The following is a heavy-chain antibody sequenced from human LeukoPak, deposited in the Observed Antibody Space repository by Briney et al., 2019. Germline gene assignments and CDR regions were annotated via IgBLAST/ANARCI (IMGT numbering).Heavy chain of an antibody. V-gene: IGHV1-46*01. CDR2: INPSGGTT. CDR3: ARTGWAFDI. CDR1: GYTFTRYY. J-gene: IGHJ3*02. Sequence: PGASVKVSCKASGYTFTRYYFHWVRQAPGQGLEWMGIINPSGGTTTYAQEFQGRVTMTRDTSTSTVYMELSSLRSEDTAVYYCARTGWAFDIWGQGTMVTVSS.